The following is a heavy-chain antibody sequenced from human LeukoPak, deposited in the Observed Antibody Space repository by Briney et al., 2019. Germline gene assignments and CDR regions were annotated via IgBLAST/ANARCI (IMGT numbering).Heavy chain of an antibody. Sequence: GGSLRLSCAASGFTFSGYAMSWVRQAPGKGLEWVSAISGSGGSTYYADSVKGRYTISRDNSKNTLYLQMNSLRAEDTAVYYCAKGSSRTAVHFDYWGQGTLVTVSS. CDR2: ISGSGGST. CDR1: GFTFSGYA. CDR3: AKGSSRTAVHFDY. D-gene: IGHD6-13*01. J-gene: IGHJ4*02. V-gene: IGHV3-23*01.